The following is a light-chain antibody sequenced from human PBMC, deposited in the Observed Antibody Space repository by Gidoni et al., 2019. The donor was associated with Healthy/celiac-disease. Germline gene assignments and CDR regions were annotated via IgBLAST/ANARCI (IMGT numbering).Light chain of an antibody. CDR2: EDN. J-gene: IGLJ2*01. CDR1: SGSIASNY. V-gene: IGLV6-57*02. CDR3: QSYDSSNPDVV. Sequence: NFILTQPHSVSESPGKTVTISCTGSSGSIASNYVQWYQQRPGSAPTTVIYEDNQRPSGVPDRFSGSIDSSSNSASLTISGLKTEDEADYYCQSYDSSNPDVVFGGGTKLTVL.